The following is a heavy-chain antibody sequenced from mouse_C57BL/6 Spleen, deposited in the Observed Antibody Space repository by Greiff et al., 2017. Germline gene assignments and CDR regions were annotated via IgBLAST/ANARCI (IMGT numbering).Heavy chain of an antibody. V-gene: IGHV1-39*01. J-gene: IGHJ4*01. CDR2: INPNYGTT. Sequence: EVKLVESGPELVKPGASVKISCKASGYSFTDYNMNWVKQSNGKSLEWIGVINPNYGTTSYNQKFKGKATLTVDQSSSTAYMQLNSLTSEDSAVYYCARYAPFITTVVDYYAMDYWGQGTSVTVSS. D-gene: IGHD1-1*01. CDR3: ARYAPFITTVVDYYAMDY. CDR1: GYSFTDYN.